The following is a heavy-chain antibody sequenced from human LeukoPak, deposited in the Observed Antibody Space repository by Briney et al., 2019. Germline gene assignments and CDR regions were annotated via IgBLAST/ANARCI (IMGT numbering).Heavy chain of an antibody. CDR1: AGTFSIYA. D-gene: IGHD5-18*01. CDR2: IIPIFGTA. J-gene: IGHJ4*02. CDR3: ARLGTAMVDY. Sequence: SVTVSCKASAGTFSIYAISWVRQAPGQGLEWMGGIIPIFGTANYAQKFQGRVTITTDESTSTAYMELSSLRAEDTAVYYCARLGTAMVDYWGQGTLVTVSS. V-gene: IGHV1-69*05.